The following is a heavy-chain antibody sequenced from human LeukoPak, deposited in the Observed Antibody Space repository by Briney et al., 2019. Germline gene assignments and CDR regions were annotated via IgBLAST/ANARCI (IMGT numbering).Heavy chain of an antibody. CDR1: GFTFSSHG. Sequence: GGSLRLSCAVSGFTFSSHGIHWVRQAPGKGLEWVAVISFDGSNKYFADSVKGRFTISRDNSKNTLYLQMNSLRAEDTAVYYCARDWSYSAHPHRFDYWGQGTLVTVSS. CDR3: ARDWSYSAHPHRFDY. CDR2: ISFDGSNK. V-gene: IGHV3-30*19. D-gene: IGHD3-10*01. J-gene: IGHJ4*02.